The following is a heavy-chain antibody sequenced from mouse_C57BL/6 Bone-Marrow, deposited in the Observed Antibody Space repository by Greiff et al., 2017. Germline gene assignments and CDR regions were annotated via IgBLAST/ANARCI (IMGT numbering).Heavy chain of an antibody. CDR2: INPNNGGT. CDR1: GYTFTDYY. V-gene: IGHV1-26*01. D-gene: IGHD1-1*01. J-gene: IGHJ4*01. CDR3: AREPFDYGSSYPYYSMDY. Sequence: VQLQQSGPELVKPGASVKISCKASGYTFTDYYMNWVKQSHGKSLEWIGDINPNNGGTSYNQKFKGKATLTVDKSYSTAYMELRSLTSEDSAFYYCAREPFDYGSSYPYYSMDYWGQGTSVTVSS.